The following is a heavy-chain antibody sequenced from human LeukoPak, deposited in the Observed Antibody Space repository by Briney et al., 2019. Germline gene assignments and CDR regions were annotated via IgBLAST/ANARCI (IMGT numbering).Heavy chain of an antibody. CDR2: IYHSGST. D-gene: IGHD3-9*01. V-gene: IGHV4-38-2*01. CDR3: ASVYYDILTGYQLGGSYANY. CDR1: GYSISSGYY. Sequence: SETLSLTGAVSGYSISSGYYWGWIRQPPGKGLEWIGSIYHSGSTYYNPSLESRVTISVDTSKNQFSLKLSSVTAADTAVYYCASVYYDILTGYQLGGSYANYWGQGTLVTVSS. J-gene: IGHJ4*02.